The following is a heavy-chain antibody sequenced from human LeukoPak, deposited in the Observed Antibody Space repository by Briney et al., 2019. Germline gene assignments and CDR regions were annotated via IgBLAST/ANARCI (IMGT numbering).Heavy chain of an antibody. CDR3: ARGTGYSSSWYWGNYYFDY. CDR1: GYTFTSYA. D-gene: IGHD6-13*01. V-gene: IGHV1-3*03. J-gene: IGHJ4*02. CDR2: INAGNGNT. Sequence: ASVKVSCKASGYTFTSYAMHWVRQAPGQRLEWMGWINAGNGNTKYSQEFQGRVTITRDTSASTAYMELSSLRSEDMAVYYCARGTGYSSSWYWGNYYFDYWGLGTLVTVSS.